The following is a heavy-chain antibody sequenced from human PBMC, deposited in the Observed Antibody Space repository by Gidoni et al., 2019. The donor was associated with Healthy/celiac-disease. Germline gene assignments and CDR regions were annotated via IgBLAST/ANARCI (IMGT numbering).Heavy chain of an antibody. CDR2: ISSNGGST. Sequence: EVQLVESGGGLVQPGGSLRLSCSASGFTFSSYAMHLVRQAPGKGLEYVSAISSNGGSTYYADSGKGRFTISRYHSKNTLYLQMSSLRAEDTAVYYCVKSPPTYYYDSADNYFDYWGQGTLVTVSS. J-gene: IGHJ4*02. CDR3: VKSPPTYYYDSADNYFDY. D-gene: IGHD3-22*01. CDR1: GFTFSSYA. V-gene: IGHV3-64D*06.